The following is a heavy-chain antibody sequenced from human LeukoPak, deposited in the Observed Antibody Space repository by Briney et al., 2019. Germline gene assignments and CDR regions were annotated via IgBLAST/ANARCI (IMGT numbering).Heavy chain of an antibody. V-gene: IGHV5-51*01. Sequence: GESLKISCQDSGFTLTNYWIGWVRQMPGKGLEWMGIIHSTDSHAKYSPSFQGQVTISADKSISTAYLQWSSLKASDTAMYYCARLAAAAGPFDYWGQGTLVTVSS. CDR2: IHSTDSHA. D-gene: IGHD6-13*01. J-gene: IGHJ4*02. CDR1: GFTLTNYW. CDR3: ARLAAAAGPFDY.